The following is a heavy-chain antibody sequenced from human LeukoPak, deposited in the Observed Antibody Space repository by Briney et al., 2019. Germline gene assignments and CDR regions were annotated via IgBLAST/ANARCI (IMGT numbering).Heavy chain of an antibody. J-gene: IGHJ4*02. D-gene: IGHD3-10*01. Sequence: PGGSLRLSCAASGFTFSMHGMNWVRQAPGKGLEWVSSITSSSSYIYYTDSMKGRFTISRDNAKNSVCLQMNSLRAEDTAVYYCATDQLGGYGSYDYWGQGTLVTVSS. V-gene: IGHV3-21*01. CDR3: ATDQLGGYGSYDY. CDR2: ITSSSSYI. CDR1: GFTFSMHG.